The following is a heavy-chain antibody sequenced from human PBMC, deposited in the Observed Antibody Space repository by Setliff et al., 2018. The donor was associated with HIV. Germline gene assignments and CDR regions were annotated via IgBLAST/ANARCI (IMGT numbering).Heavy chain of an antibody. Sequence: GGSLRLSCVASGFTFSDDSMDWVRQAPGKGLEWISYITSSSTNIFYADSVKGRFTISRDNAKNSLYLQMNSLRAEDTAVYYCARNTDVDSVYRPFHIWGQGTMVTVSS. CDR3: ARNTDVDSVYRPFHI. D-gene: IGHD1-26*01. CDR1: GFTFSDDS. V-gene: IGHV3-48*04. J-gene: IGHJ3*02. CDR2: ITSSSTNI.